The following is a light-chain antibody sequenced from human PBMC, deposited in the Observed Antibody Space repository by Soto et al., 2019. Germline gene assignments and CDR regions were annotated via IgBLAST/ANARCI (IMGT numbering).Light chain of an antibody. Sequence: NFMLTQPHSVSESPGKTVIISCTRSSGSIASNYVQWYQQRPGSSPTTVIYEDNQRPSWVPDRFSGSIDSSSNSASLTISGLATEDEADYFCQSYDATNQVFGGGTKLTVL. J-gene: IGLJ3*02. V-gene: IGLV6-57*01. CDR3: QSYDATNQV. CDR1: SGSIASNY. CDR2: EDN.